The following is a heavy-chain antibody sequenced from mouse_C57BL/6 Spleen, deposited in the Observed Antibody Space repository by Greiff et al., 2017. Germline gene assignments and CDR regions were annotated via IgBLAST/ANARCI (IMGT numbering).Heavy chain of an antibody. V-gene: IGHV8-12*01. CDR3: ARRAEENYGSSYDYYAMDY. D-gene: IGHD1-1*01. Sequence: QVTLKESGPGILQSSQTLSLTCSFSGFSLSTSGMGVSWIRQPSGKGLEWLAHIYWDDDNRYNPSLKSRLTISKDTSRNQVFLKITSVDTADTATDYCARRAEENYGSSYDYYAMDYWGQGTSVTVSS. J-gene: IGHJ4*01. CDR1: GFSLSTSGMG. CDR2: IYWDDDN.